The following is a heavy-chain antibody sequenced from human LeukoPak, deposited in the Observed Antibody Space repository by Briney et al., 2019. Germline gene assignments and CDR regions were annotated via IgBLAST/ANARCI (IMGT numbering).Heavy chain of an antibody. CDR3: ATVIAGSWLVDY. D-gene: IGHD2-21*01. Sequence: GGSLRLSCAASGFTFSDYAMTWVRQAPGKGLEWVSAISGSGGSTYYADSVKGRFTISRDNSKNTLYLQMNSLRAEDTAVYYCATVIAGSWLVDYWGQGTLVTVSS. V-gene: IGHV3-23*01. CDR1: GFTFSDYA. J-gene: IGHJ4*02. CDR2: ISGSGGST.